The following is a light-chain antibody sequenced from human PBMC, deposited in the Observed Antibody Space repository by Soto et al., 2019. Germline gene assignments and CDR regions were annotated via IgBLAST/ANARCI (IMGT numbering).Light chain of an antibody. J-gene: IGKJ1*01. CDR1: QSVSSN. V-gene: IGKV3-15*01. CDR3: QQYNNWPWT. CDR2: GAS. Sequence: EIVMTQSPATLSVSPGDRGTLSCRASQSVSSNLAWYQQKPGQAPRLLIYGASTRATGTPARFSGSRSGTEFTLTISSLQSEDFAVYYCQQYNNWPWTFGHGTKVEIK.